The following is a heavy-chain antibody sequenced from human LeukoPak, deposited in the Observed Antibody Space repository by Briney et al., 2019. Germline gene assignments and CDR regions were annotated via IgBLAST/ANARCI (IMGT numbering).Heavy chain of an antibody. CDR3: ARAPGGAGTSTSGWKWFDP. D-gene: IGHD6-19*01. CDR1: GFTFSSYW. CDR2: INTDGTST. V-gene: IGHV3-74*01. Sequence: GGSLRLSCAASGFTFSSYWMHWVRQPPGKGLVWVSRINTDGTSTNYADSVKGRFTISRDNAENTLYLQMNTLRAEDTAMYYCARAPGGAGTSTSGWKWFDPWGQGSLVTVSS. J-gene: IGHJ5*02.